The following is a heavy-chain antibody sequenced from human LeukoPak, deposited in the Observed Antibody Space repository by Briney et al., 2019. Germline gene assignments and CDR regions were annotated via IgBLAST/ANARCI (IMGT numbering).Heavy chain of an antibody. Sequence: PGRSLRLSCAASGFTFSSYGMHWVRQAPGKELEWVAVIWYDGSNKYYGDSVKGRFTLSRDNSKNTLYLQMSSLRAEDTAVYYCARALNYYGSGTPDYWGQGTLVTVSS. V-gene: IGHV3-33*01. D-gene: IGHD3-10*01. CDR3: ARALNYYGSGTPDY. CDR2: IWYDGSNK. J-gene: IGHJ4*02. CDR1: GFTFSSYG.